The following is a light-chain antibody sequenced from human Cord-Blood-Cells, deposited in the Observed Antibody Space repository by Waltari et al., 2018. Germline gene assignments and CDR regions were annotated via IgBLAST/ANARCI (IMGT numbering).Light chain of an antibody. CDR3: QQRSNWPPT. CDR1: QSVSSY. J-gene: IGKJ1*01. Sequence: EIVLKQSPATLSLSPGERVTLSCRASQSVSSYLAWYQQKPGQAPRLLIYDASNRATGIPARFSGSGSGTDFTLTISSLEPEDFAVYYCQQRSNWPPTFGQGP. CDR2: DAS. V-gene: IGKV3-11*01.